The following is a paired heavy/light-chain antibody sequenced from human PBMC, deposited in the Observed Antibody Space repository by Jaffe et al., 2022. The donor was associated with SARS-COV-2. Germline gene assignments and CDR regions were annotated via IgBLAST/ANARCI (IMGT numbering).Light chain of an antibody. CDR3: MQALQTPPRYT. CDR2: LGS. V-gene: IGKV2-28*01. J-gene: IGKJ2*01. Sequence: DIVMTQSPLSLPVTPGEPASISCRSSQSLLHSNGYNYLDWYLQKPGQSPQLLIYLGSNRASGVPDRFSGSGSGTDFTLKISRVEAEDVGVYYCMQALQTPPRYTFGQGTKLEIK. CDR1: QSLLHSNGYNY.
Heavy chain of an antibody. D-gene: IGHD3-22*01. J-gene: IGHJ3*02. CDR1: GGSISSSSYY. CDR2: IYYSGST. V-gene: IGHV4-39*01. Sequence: QLQLQESGPGLVKPSETLSLTCTVSGGSISSSSYYWGWIRQPPGKGLEWIGSIYYSGSTYYNPSLKSRVTISVDTSKNQFSLKLSSVTAADTAVYYCARPSVSNYYYDSSGYYKTDAFDIWGQGTMVTVSS. CDR3: ARPSVSNYYYDSSGYYKTDAFDI.